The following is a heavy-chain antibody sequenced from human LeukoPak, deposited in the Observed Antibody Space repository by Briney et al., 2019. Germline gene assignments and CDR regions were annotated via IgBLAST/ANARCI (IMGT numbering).Heavy chain of an antibody. D-gene: IGHD3-22*01. CDR3: ARDLRDEADYFDSSGDFYFDY. CDR2: ISTTTGYI. CDR1: GFNFDSYS. V-gene: IGHV3-21*01. J-gene: IGHJ4*02. Sequence: GGSLRLSCAASGFNFDSYSMNWVRQAPGKGLQWVSSISTTTGYIYYADSVKGRFTISRDNAKNSLYLQMSSLRAEDTAVYYCARDLRDEADYFDSSGDFYFDYWGQGTLVTVSS.